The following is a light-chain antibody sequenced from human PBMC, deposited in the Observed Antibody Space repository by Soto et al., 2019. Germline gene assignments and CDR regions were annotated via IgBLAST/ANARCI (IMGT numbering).Light chain of an antibody. J-gene: IGKJ4*01. CDR3: QQYGSSPLT. CDR1: QSVSFSY. Sequence: EIVLTQSPGTLSLSPGDRATLSCRASQSVSFSYLAWYQQKPGQAPRLLIYGASNSATGIPDRFSGSESGTDFTLTIRTLEPEDVAVYYCQQYGSSPLTFGGGTKVEIK. CDR2: GAS. V-gene: IGKV3-20*01.